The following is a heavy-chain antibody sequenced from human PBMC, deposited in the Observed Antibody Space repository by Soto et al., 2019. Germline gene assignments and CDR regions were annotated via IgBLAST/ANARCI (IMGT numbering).Heavy chain of an antibody. Sequence: VQLVESGGGLVQPGGSLRLSCAASEFTFSSYWMNWVRQAPGKGLEWVANIKEDGSEKYYVDSVKGRFTISRDNAKNSLYLQMNSLRGEHTAVYYCARDLGAPGRGSAVGYYYHYGMDVWGQGTTVTVSS. CDR3: ARDLGAPGRGSAVGYYYHYGMDV. CDR2: IKEDGSEK. CDR1: EFTFSSYW. D-gene: IGHD2-2*01. J-gene: IGHJ6*02. V-gene: IGHV3-7*05.